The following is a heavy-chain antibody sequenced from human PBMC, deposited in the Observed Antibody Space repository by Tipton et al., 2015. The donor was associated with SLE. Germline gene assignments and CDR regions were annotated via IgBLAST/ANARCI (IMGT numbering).Heavy chain of an antibody. J-gene: IGHJ3*02. D-gene: IGHD2-2*01. V-gene: IGHV4-61*02. Sequence: TLSLTCSVSGVSITSYTYSWSWIRQPAGKGLEWLGRMYINGNTNYNPSLKSRATISVDTSKNQFSLEFSSVTAADTAVYYCARQPIATSTAFDIWGQGTMVTVSP. CDR1: GVSITSYTYS. CDR2: MYINGNT. CDR3: ARQPIATSTAFDI.